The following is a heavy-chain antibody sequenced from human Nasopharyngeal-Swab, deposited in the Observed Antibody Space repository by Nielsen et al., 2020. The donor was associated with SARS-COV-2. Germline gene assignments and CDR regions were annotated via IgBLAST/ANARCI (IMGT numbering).Heavy chain of an antibody. CDR3: ARGLYDSSGYPTAGFDY. J-gene: IGHJ4*02. CDR1: GGSFSGYY. D-gene: IGHD3-22*01. Sequence: SETLSLTCAVYGGSFSGYYWSWIRQPPGKGLEWIGEINHSGSTNYNPSLKSRVTISVDTPKNQFSLKLSSVTAADTAVYYCARGLYDSSGYPTAGFDYWGQGTLVTVSS. CDR2: INHSGST. V-gene: IGHV4-34*01.